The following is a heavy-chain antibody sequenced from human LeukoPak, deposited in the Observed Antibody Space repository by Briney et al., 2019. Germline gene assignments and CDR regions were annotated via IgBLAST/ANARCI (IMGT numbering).Heavy chain of an antibody. CDR2: IKSKTDGGTT. Sequence: GGSLRLSCAASGFTSSNAWMSWVRQAPGKGLEWVGRIKSKTDGGTTDYAAPVKGRFTISRDDSKNTLYLQMNSLKTEDTAVYYCTTVPARALRNYYYYYMDVWGKGTTVTVSS. J-gene: IGHJ6*03. CDR1: GFTSSNAW. CDR3: TTVPARALRNYYYYYMDV. D-gene: IGHD3-16*01. V-gene: IGHV3-15*01.